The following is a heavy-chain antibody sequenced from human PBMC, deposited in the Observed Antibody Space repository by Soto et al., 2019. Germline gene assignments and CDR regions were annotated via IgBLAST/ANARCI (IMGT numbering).Heavy chain of an antibody. CDR3: ASSSGRTMGGMDV. D-gene: IGHD3-22*01. J-gene: IGHJ6*02. Sequence: SSETLSLTYTVSGGSISSGDYYWSWIRQPPGKGLEWIGYIYYSGSTYYNPSLKSRVTISVDTSKNQFSLKLSSVTAADTAVYYCASSSGRTMGGMDVWGQGTTVTVSS. CDR2: IYYSGST. V-gene: IGHV4-30-4*01. CDR1: GGSISSGDYY.